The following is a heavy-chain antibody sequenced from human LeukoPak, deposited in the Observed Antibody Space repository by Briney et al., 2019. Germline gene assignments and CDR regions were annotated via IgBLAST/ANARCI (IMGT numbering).Heavy chain of an antibody. D-gene: IGHD3-22*01. J-gene: IGHJ4*02. V-gene: IGHV4-61*02. CDR3: AREGSIYYYDSSGYLGY. CDR2: IYSGGST. CDR1: GDSTSSGPYY. Sequence: SQTLSLTCTVSGDSTSSGPYYWSWIRQPAGKELEWIGRIYSGGSTSYNPSLKSRDTISVDTSKNQFSLKLSSVTAADTAIYYCAREGSIYYYDSSGYLGYWGQGTLVTVAS.